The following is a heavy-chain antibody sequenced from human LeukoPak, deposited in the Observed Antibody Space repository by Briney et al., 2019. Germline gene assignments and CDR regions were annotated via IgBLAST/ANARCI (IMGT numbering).Heavy chain of an antibody. J-gene: IGHJ6*03. CDR2: ISYNGADI. Sequence: GGSLRLSCAASGFTFSSYVMHWVRQAPGRGLEWLTFISYNGADIEYSDSVKGRFTVSRDNSKKTLYLQMDSLRVEDTAVYYCAKGMLNYYYMDAWGKGTTVTVSS. V-gene: IGHV3-30*04. CDR1: GFTFSSYV. D-gene: IGHD3-16*01. CDR3: AKGMLNYYYMDA.